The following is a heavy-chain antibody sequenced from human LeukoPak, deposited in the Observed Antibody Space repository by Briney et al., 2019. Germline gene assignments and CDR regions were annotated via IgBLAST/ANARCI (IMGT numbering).Heavy chain of an antibody. D-gene: IGHD3-10*01. Sequence: GGSLRLSCAASGFTFDDYAMRWVRQAPGKGLEWVSLISGDGGSTYYADSVKGRFTISRDNSKNSLYLQMNSLRTEDTALYYCAKDNGRFGELPTDYWGQGTLVTVSS. CDR1: GFTFDDYA. J-gene: IGHJ4*02. CDR3: AKDNGRFGELPTDY. V-gene: IGHV3-43*02. CDR2: ISGDGGST.